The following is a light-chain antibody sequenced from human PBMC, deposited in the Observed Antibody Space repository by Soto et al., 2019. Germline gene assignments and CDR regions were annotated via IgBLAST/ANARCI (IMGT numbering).Light chain of an antibody. Sequence: EIVMTQSPATLSVSPGERATLSCRASQSVSSNLAWYQQKPGQAPRLLIYGASTRATGIPARFSGSGSGTEFTRTISSLQSEDFAVYYCQQYNNWPQTFGRGTKVEIK. V-gene: IGKV3-15*01. CDR2: GAS. CDR1: QSVSSN. CDR3: QQYNNWPQT. J-gene: IGKJ1*01.